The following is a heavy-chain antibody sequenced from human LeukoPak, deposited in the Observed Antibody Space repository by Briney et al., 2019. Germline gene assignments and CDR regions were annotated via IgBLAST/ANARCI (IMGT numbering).Heavy chain of an antibody. D-gene: IGHD6-19*01. CDR2: INPNSGGT. CDR1: GYIFTGYY. J-gene: IGHJ4*02. CDR3: ARQYSSGWFSYFDY. Sequence: ASVKVSCKASGYIFTGYYMHWVRQAPGQGLEWMGWINPNSGGTNYAQKFQGRVTMTRDTSIRTAYMDLSRLRSDDTAVYYCARQYSSGWFSYFDYWGQGTLVTVSS. V-gene: IGHV1-2*02.